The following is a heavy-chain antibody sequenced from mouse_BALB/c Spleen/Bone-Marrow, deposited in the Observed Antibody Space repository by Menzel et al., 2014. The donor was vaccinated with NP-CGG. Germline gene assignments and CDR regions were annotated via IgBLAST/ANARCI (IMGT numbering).Heavy chain of an antibody. V-gene: IGHV1S22*01. CDR3: TRLGSDKISRDAY. CDR1: GYTFTSYW. D-gene: IGHD4-1*01. CDR2: IYPGSGST. Sequence: LQESGPELVRPGASVKLSCKASGYTFTSYWMHWVKQRPGQGLEWIGNIYPGSGSTNYDEKFKGKATLTVDTSSSTAYMQLSSLTAEGSAVYYCTRLGSDKISRDAYWGQGTLVTVSA. J-gene: IGHJ3*01.